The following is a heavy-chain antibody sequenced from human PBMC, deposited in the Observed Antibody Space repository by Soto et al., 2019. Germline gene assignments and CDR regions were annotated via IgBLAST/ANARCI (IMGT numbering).Heavy chain of an antibody. J-gene: IGHJ6*02. V-gene: IGHV4-30-2*01. CDR1: GGSISSGGYS. CDR2: IYHSGST. CDR3: ARVPDV. Sequence: QLQLQESGSGLVKPSQTLSLTCAVSGGSISSGGYSWSWMRQPPGKGLEWIGYIYHSGSTYYNPSPXSXXTTSVDRSKNQFSLKLSSVTAADTAVYYCARVPDVWGQGTTVTVSS.